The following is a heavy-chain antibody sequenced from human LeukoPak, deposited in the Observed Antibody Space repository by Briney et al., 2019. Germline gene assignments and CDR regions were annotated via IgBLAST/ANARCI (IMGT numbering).Heavy chain of an antibody. V-gene: IGHV1-2*02. Sequence: ASVKVSCKASGYTFTGYYMHWVRQAPGQGLEWMGWINPNSGGTNYAQKFQGRVTMTRNTSISTAYMELSSLRSEDTAVYYCARWTYNSGLLSGFDYWGQGTLVTVSS. CDR2: INPNSGGT. CDR3: ARWTYNSGLLSGFDY. D-gene: IGHD6-19*01. J-gene: IGHJ4*02. CDR1: GYTFTGYY.